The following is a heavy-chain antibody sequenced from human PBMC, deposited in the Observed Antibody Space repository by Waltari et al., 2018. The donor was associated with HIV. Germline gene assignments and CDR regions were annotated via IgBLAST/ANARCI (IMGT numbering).Heavy chain of an antibody. J-gene: IGHJ5*02. V-gene: IGHV3-30*18. CDR2: ISYDASDQ. CDR3: AKAPTTSTALVQGS. CDR1: GVIFSDYG. D-gene: IGHD5-18*01. Sequence: QLVESGGGVVQPGRSLRLTCAASGVIFSDYGMHWVRQAPGKGVELLTFISYDASDQYYAKSVKGRFTISRDNSKKTVFLEMNNLKIEDTAIYFCAKAPTTSTALVQGSWGQGTLVIVSS.